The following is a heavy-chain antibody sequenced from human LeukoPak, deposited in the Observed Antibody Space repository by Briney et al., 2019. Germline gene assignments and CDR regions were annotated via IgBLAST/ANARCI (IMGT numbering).Heavy chain of an antibody. D-gene: IGHD5-12*01. V-gene: IGHV1-2*04. CDR1: GYTFTGYY. J-gene: IGHJ4*02. CDR2: INPNSGGT. CDR3: ASYGLRTSTYFDY. Sequence: ASVKVSCKASGYTFTGYYMHWVRQAPGQGLEWMGWINPNSGGTNYAQKFQGWVTMTRDTSISTAYMELSRLRSEDTAVYYCASYGLRTSTYFDYWGQGTLVTVSS.